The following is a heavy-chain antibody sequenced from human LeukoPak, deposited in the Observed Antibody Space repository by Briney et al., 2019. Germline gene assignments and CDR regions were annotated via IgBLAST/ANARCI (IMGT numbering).Heavy chain of an antibody. V-gene: IGHV4-39*07. CDR2: IFYDGSS. CDR3: ARVRYSSGWYDTDFDY. CDR1: GGSISNSNYY. D-gene: IGHD6-19*01. Sequence: SETLSLTCIVSGGSISNSNYYWGWIRQPPGRGLEWIGSIFYDGSSDYNPSLKSRVTISIDTSKNQFSLNLGSVTAADTAVYYCARVRYSSGWYDTDFDYWGQGILVTVSS. J-gene: IGHJ4*02.